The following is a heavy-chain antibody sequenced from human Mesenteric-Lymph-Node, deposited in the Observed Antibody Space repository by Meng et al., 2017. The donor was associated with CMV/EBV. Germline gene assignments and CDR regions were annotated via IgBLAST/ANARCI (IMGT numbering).Heavy chain of an antibody. J-gene: IGHJ4*02. CDR1: GGSFSGYY. CDR2: INHSGST. Sequence: SQTRSLTCAVYGGSFSGYYWSWIRQPPGKGLEWIGEINHSGSTNYNPSLKSRVTISVDTSKNQFSLKLSSVTAADTAVYYCARGDKPKNFDYWGQGTLVTVSS. V-gene: IGHV4-34*01. CDR3: ARGDKPKNFDY.